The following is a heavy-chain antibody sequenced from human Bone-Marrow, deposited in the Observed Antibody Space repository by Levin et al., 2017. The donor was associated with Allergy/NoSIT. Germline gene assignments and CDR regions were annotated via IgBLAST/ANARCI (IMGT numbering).Heavy chain of an antibody. D-gene: IGHD6-19*01. CDR1: GFTFSSYA. CDR2: ISGSGTIT. J-gene: IGHJ4*02. V-gene: IGHV3-23*01. CDR3: AKEGLAVAGYYFDS. Sequence: GESLKISCAASGFTFSSYAMSWVRQAPGKGLEWVSSISGSGTITHYAESVKGRCTISRDISKNMLHLQMNSLRAEDTAIYFCAKEGLAVAGYYFDSWGQGTLVTVSS.